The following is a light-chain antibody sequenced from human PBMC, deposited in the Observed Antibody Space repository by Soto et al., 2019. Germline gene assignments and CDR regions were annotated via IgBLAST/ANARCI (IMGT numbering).Light chain of an antibody. Sequence: DIVMTQSPDCLAVSLGERATINCKSSQSVLYSSNNKNYLAWYQQKPGQPPELLIYWASTRESGVPDRFSGSGSGTDFTLTISSLQAEDVAVYYCQQHYSTPPVTFGGGTKVDIK. CDR2: WAS. CDR3: QQHYSTPPVT. J-gene: IGKJ4*01. V-gene: IGKV4-1*01. CDR1: QSVLYSSNNKNY.